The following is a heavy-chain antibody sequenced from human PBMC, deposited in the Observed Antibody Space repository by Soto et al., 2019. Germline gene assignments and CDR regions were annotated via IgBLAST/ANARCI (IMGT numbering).Heavy chain of an antibody. Sequence: GGSLRLSCAASGFTFSSYGMHWVRQAPGKGLEWVAVISYDGSNKYYADSVKGRFTISRDNSKNTLYLQMNSLRAEDTAVYYCAKDLWDYDISGYYYYYGMDVWGQGTTVTVSS. CDR2: ISYDGSNK. J-gene: IGHJ6*02. D-gene: IGHD3-22*01. CDR3: AKDLWDYDISGYYYYYGMDV. CDR1: GFTFSSYG. V-gene: IGHV3-30*18.